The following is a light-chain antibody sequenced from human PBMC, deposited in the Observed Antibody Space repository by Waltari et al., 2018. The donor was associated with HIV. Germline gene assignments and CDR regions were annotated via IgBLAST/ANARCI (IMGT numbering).Light chain of an antibody. CDR2: EVT. J-gene: IGLJ2*01. CDR1: FSGVGRYHL. CDR3: CSYAGSRIHVI. V-gene: IGLV2-23*02. Sequence: QAALTQPASVSGSPGQSITIAGPGTFSGVGRYHLVSLYQQHPGEAPKLMIYEVTKRPSGISSRFSGSKSGNTASLTISGLQAEDEANYYCCSYAGSRIHVIFGGGTKLTVL.